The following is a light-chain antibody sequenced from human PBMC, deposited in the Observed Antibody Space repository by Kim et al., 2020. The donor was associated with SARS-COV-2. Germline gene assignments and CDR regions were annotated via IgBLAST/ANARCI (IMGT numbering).Light chain of an antibody. CDR3: HSYDTRLSQWV. CDR2: GEN. V-gene: IGLV1-40*03. J-gene: IGLJ3*02. CDR1: ATLGSKDE. Sequence: GPRVPTTCQGNATLGSKDEVHWFQQSPGAAPRLLMYGENIRPSGVPDRFSGSKSGASASLAITGLQAEDEATYYCHSYDTRLSQWVFGGGTKVTVL.